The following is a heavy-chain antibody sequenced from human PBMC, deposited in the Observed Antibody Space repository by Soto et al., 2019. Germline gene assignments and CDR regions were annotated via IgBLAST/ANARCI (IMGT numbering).Heavy chain of an antibody. CDR2: ISYDGSNK. J-gene: IGHJ4*02. CDR1: GFTFSSYA. D-gene: IGHD2-21*02. CDR3: ARGGGNSAY. V-gene: IGHV3-30-3*01. Sequence: QVQLVESGGGVVQPGRSLRLSCAASGFTFSSYAMHWVRQAPGKGLEWVAVISYDGSNKYYADSVKGRFTISRDNSKNTLYLQMNSLRAEDTAVYYCARGGGNSAYWGQGTLVTVSS.